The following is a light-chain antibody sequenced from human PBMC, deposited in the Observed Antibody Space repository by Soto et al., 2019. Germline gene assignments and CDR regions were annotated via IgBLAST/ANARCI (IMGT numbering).Light chain of an antibody. CDR1: QGISTS. J-gene: IGKJ5*01. CDR3: QHSKTNSLPIT. CDR2: TAS. V-gene: IGKV1-12*01. Sequence: IQMTQSPSSVSASVGDRVTITCRASQGISTSLAWYQQKPGAAPKLLMYTASSLQDGVPSRFSGSGSGTDFTLTISSLQPEDFATYYCQHSKTNSLPITFGQGTRLEIK.